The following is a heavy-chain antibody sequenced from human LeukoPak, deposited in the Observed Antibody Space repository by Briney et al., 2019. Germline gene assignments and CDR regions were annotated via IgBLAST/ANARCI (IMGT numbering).Heavy chain of an antibody. J-gene: IGHJ4*02. CDR2: INPDNGNT. D-gene: IGHD2-2*01. CDR1: GYPFTRYG. Sequence: ASVKVSCKASGYPFTRYGISWVRQAPGQGLEWMGWINPDNGNTKYAQKFQGRVTMTTDTSTSTAHMELRSLRSDDAAVYYCATYYCSTTSCYPYFFDYWGQGTLVTVSS. V-gene: IGHV1-18*01. CDR3: ATYYCSTTSCYPYFFDY.